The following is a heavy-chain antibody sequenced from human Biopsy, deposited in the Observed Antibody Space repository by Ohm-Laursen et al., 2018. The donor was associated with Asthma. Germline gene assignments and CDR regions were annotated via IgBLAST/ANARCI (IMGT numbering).Heavy chain of an antibody. CDR3: AKDVFPGWELRRGPDY. V-gene: IGHV3-30*18. CDR2: ISFDGSNK. CDR1: GFTFSNYG. Sequence: SLRLSCAASGFTFSNYGMHWVRQAPGKGLDWVAVISFDGSNKNYTDSVKGRFTISRDNSRNTLHLQMNSLRAEGTAVYYCAKDVFPGWELRRGPDYRGQGTLVTVSS. J-gene: IGHJ4*02. D-gene: IGHD1-26*01.